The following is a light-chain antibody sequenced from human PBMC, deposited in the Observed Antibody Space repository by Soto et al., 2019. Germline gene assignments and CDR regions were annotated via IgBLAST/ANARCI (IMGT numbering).Light chain of an antibody. Sequence: QYVLTQPASESGSPGQSITISCTGTSSDVGNYNLVSWYQQHPGKAPKLVIYEGSKRPSGVSDRFSGSKSGNTASLTISGLQAGDEADYYCCSYADSSTWVFGGGTKLTVL. J-gene: IGLJ3*02. CDR2: EGS. CDR3: CSYADSSTWV. CDR1: SSDVGNYNL. V-gene: IGLV2-23*01.